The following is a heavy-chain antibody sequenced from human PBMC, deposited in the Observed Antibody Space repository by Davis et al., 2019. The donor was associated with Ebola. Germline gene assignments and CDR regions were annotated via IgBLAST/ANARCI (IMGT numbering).Heavy chain of an antibody. D-gene: IGHD3-16*01. J-gene: IGHJ3*02. CDR1: GGSISSGGYY. V-gene: IGHV4-61*02. Sequence: LRLSCTVSGGSISSGGYYWSWIRQHPGKGLEWIGRIYTSGSTNYNPSLKSRVTMSVDTSKNQFSLKLSSVTAADTAVYYCARAQTYDVGAFDIWGQGTMVTVSS. CDR3: ARAQTYDVGAFDI. CDR2: IYTSGST.